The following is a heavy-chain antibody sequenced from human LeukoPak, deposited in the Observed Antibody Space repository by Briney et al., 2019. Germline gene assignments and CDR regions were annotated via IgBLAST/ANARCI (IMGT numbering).Heavy chain of an antibody. CDR3: AKDSGSGWYYGSGSYSYFDY. D-gene: IGHD3-10*01. Sequence: QPGGSQRLSCAASGFTFSSYEMNWVRQTPGKGLEWLSYISSSGGTIYYADSVKGRFTISRDNAKSSLYLQMNSLRAEDMALYYCAKDSGSGWYYGSGSYSYFDYWGQGTLVTVSS. J-gene: IGHJ4*02. V-gene: IGHV3-48*03. CDR2: ISSSGGTI. CDR1: GFTFSSYE.